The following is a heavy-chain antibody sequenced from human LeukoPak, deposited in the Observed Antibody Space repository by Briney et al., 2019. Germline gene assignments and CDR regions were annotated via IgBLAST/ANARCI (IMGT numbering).Heavy chain of an antibody. CDR1: GGSVSDYF. CDR3: ARHNQVTVTTSSYTYPMDV. D-gene: IGHD4-11*01. Sequence: PSETLSLTCTVSGGSVSDYFWSWIRQPPGKGLEWVAYIRSTGFTNYNPSLKSRLMISLDTSKSQVSLKLSSVTAADTAVYYCARHNQVTVTTSSYTYPMDVWGQGTTVSVSS. J-gene: IGHJ6*02. V-gene: IGHV4-59*08. CDR2: IRSTGFT.